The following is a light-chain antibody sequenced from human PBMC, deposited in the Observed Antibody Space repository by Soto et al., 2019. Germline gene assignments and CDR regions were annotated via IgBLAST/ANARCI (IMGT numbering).Light chain of an antibody. J-gene: IGKJ5*01. CDR1: PSASTF. Sequence: EIVLTQSPGTLSLSPGERATLSCRASPSASTFLAWYQQKPGQAPRLLIYDASKRAAGVPDRFSGSGSGTEFTLTISSLQSEDFEVYYCQQYNNWPITFGQGTRLEIK. CDR3: QQYNNWPIT. CDR2: DAS. V-gene: IGKV3D-15*01.